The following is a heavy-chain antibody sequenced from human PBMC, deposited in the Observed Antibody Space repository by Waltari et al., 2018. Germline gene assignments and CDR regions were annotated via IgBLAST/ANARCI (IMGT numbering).Heavy chain of an antibody. CDR1: GFTFRGSA. CDR2: IRRKANSYAT. D-gene: IGHD4-17*01. CDR3: TRQRDYGDYRVYYYYYYMDV. Sequence: EVQLVESGGGLVQPGGSLKLSGAASGFTFRGSAMHWFRQASGKGLAWVGRIRRKANSYATAYAASVKGRFTISRDDSKNTAYLQMNSLKTEDTAVYYCTRQRDYGDYRVYYYYYYMDVWGKGTTVTVSS. J-gene: IGHJ6*03. V-gene: IGHV3-73*02.